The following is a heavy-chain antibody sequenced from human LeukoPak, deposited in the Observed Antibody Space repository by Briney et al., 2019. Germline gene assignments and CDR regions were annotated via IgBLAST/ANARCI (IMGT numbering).Heavy chain of an antibody. J-gene: IGHJ4*02. CDR3: ARDRRPALDY. CDR2: INHSGST. V-gene: IGHV4-34*01. CDR1: GGSFSGYY. Sequence: PSETLSLTCAVYGGSFSGYYWSWIRQPPGKGLEWIGEINHSGSTNYNPSLKSRVTISVDTSKNQFSLKLSSVTAADTAVYYCARDRRPALDYWGQGTLVTVSS.